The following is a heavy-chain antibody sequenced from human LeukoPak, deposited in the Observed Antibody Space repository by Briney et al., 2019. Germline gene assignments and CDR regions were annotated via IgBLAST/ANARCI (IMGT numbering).Heavy chain of an antibody. V-gene: IGHV4-59*08. CDR2: INYSGST. CDR1: GDSIGSYY. Sequence: SETLSLTCTVSGDSIGSYYWSWIRQPPGKGLEWIGYINYSGSTKYNSSLKSRVTISVDTSKNQFSLKLSSVTAADTAVYYCARRDTMIVAHDYWGQGTLVTVSS. CDR3: ARRDTMIVAHDY. D-gene: IGHD3-22*01. J-gene: IGHJ4*02.